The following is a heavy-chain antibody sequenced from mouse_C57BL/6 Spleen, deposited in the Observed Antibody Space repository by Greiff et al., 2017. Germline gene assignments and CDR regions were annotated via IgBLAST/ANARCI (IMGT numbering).Heavy chain of an antibody. D-gene: IGHD2-2*01. Sequence: QVQLQQPGAELVMPGASVKLSCKASGYTFTSYWMHWVKQRPGQGLEWIGEIDPSDSYTNYNQKFKGKSTLTVDKSSSTAYMQRSSLTSEDSAVYYCARWLQYYFDYWGQGTTRTVSS. CDR3: ARWLQYYFDY. J-gene: IGHJ2*01. V-gene: IGHV1-69*01. CDR2: IDPSDSYT. CDR1: GYTFTSYW.